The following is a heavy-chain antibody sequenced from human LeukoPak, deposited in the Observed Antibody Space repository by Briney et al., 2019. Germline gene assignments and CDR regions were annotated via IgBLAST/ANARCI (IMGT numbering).Heavy chain of an antibody. CDR2: INPNSGGT. CDR1: GYTFTGYY. J-gene: IGHJ4*02. Sequence: SVKVSCKASGYTFTGYYMHWVRQAPGQGLEWMGWINPNSGGTNYAQKFQGWVTMTRDTSISTAYMELSRLRSDDTAVYYCARELAAAGTAPFDYWGQGTLVTVSS. D-gene: IGHD6-13*01. V-gene: IGHV1-2*04. CDR3: ARELAAAGTAPFDY.